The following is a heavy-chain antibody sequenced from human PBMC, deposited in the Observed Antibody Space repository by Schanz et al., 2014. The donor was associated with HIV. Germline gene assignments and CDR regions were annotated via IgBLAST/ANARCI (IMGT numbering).Heavy chain of an antibody. D-gene: IGHD2-21*02. J-gene: IGHJ4*02. V-gene: IGHV3-30*03. Sequence: QVQLVESGGGVVQPGRSLRLSCAASGFTFSSYGMHWVRQAPGKGLEWVAVISYDGSNKYYADSVKGRFTISRDNSKNTLYLKMNSLRAEDTAVYYCARDFNIGDQYYFDHWGQGTLVTVSS. CDR1: GFTFSSYG. CDR3: ARDFNIGDQYYFDH. CDR2: ISYDGSNK.